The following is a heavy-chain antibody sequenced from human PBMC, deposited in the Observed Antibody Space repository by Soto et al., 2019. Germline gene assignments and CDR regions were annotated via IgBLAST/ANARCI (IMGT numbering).Heavy chain of an antibody. J-gene: IGHJ4*02. V-gene: IGHV4-59*01. CDR3: ARRWGVTLDY. D-gene: IGHD2-21*02. CDR1: GGSISSYY. CDR2: VYYSGST. Sequence: QVQLQESGPGLVKPSETLSLTCTVSGGSISSYYWSWIRQPPGKGLEWIGYVYYSGSTNYNPALKSRVTISVDTSKNQCSLKLSSVTAADTAVYYCARRWGVTLDYWGQGTLVTVSS.